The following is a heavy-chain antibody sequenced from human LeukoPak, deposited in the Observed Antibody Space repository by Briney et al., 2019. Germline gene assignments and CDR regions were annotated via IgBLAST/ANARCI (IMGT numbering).Heavy chain of an antibody. D-gene: IGHD3-3*01. J-gene: IGHJ6*02. Sequence: ASVKVSCKDSGYTFTGYYMHWVRQAPGQGLEWMERINPNTGGTNYAQKFQGRVTMTRDTSISTAYMELSRLRSDDTAVYYCARGEIFGVVNQEYYYYYYGMDVWGQGTTVTVSS. CDR1: GYTFTGYY. CDR3: ARGEIFGVVNQEYYYYYYGMDV. V-gene: IGHV1-2*06. CDR2: INPNTGGT.